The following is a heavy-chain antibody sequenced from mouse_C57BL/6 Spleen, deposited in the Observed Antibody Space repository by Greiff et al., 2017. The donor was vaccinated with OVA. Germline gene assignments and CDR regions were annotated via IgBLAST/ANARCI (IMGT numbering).Heavy chain of an antibody. CDR2: ISDGGSYT. CDR1: GFTFSSYA. J-gene: IGHJ2*01. V-gene: IGHV5-4*01. Sequence: EVQRVESGGGLVKPGGSLKLSCAASGFTFSSYAMSWVRQTPEKRLEWVATISDGGSYTYYPDNVKGRFTISRDNAKNNLYLQMSHLKSEDTAMYYCARASHYYGSRYYFDYWGQGTTLTVSS. CDR3: ARASHYYGSRYYFDY. D-gene: IGHD1-1*01.